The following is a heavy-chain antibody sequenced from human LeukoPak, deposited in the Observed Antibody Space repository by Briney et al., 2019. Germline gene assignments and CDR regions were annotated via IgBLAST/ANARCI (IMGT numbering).Heavy chain of an antibody. CDR3: ASPAVPYCSSTSCYFFDY. J-gene: IGHJ4*02. D-gene: IGHD2-2*01. V-gene: IGHV3-21*01. Sequence: GGSLRLSCAASGFTFSSYSMNWVRQAPGKGLEWVSSISSSSSYIYYADSVKGRFTISRDNAKNSLYLQMNSLRAEDTAVYYCASPAVPYCSSTSCYFFDYWGQGTLVTVSS. CDR2: ISSSSSYI. CDR1: GFTFSSYS.